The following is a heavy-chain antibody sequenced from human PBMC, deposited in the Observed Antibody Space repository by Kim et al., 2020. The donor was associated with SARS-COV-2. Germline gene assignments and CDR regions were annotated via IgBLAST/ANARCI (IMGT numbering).Heavy chain of an antibody. CDR2: ISYDGSNK. CDR3: AKETHPGDSSGWTYYYYGMDV. Sequence: GGSLRLSCAASGFTFSSYGMHWVRQAPGKGLEWVAVISYDGSNKYYADSVKGRFTISRDNSKNTLYLQMNSLRAEDTAVYYCAKETHPGDSSGWTYYYYGMDVWGQGTSVTVSS. V-gene: IGHV3-30*18. D-gene: IGHD6-19*01. CDR1: GFTFSSYG. J-gene: IGHJ6*02.